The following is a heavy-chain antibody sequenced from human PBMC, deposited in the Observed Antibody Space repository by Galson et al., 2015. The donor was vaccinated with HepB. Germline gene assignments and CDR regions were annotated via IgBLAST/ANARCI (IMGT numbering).Heavy chain of an antibody. Sequence: SLRLSCAASGFTFSNAWMSWVRQAPGKGLEWVGRIKSKTDGGTTDYAAPVKGRFTISRDDSKNTLYLQMNSLKTEDTAVYYCTTGYCSSTSCYLFDYWGQGTLVTVSS. CDR3: TTGYCSSTSCYLFDY. CDR2: IKSKTDGGTT. D-gene: IGHD2-2*01. CDR1: GFTFSNAW. J-gene: IGHJ4*02. V-gene: IGHV3-15*01.